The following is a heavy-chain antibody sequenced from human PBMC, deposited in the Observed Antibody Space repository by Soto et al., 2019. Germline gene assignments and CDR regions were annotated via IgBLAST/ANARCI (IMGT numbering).Heavy chain of an antibody. CDR1: RFTFSDFA. D-gene: IGHD1-20*01. J-gene: IGHJ5*01. Sequence: DVQLLESGGGLVQPGGSLTLSCAASRFTFSDFAMSWVRQAPGKGLEWVSSIGGGGSDTYYAESVKGRFTISRDNSKNTLYLQMDSLRDEDTAVYYCAKDAVPYNGKWDWFDSWGQGTLVIVSS. V-gene: IGHV3-23*01. CDR3: AKDAVPYNGKWDWFDS. CDR2: IGGGGSDT.